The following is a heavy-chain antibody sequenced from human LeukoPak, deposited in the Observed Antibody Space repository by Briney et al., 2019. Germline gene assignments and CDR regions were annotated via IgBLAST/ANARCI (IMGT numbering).Heavy chain of an antibody. CDR1: GGSFSGYY. CDR3: ARTGGVSFFDY. V-gene: IGHV4-34*01. Sequence: SETLSLTSAVDGGSFSGYYWSWIRQPPGKGLEWIGEINHSGSTNYYPSLKSRVTISVDTSKNQFSLKLSSVTAADTAVYYCARTGGVSFFDYWGQGTLATVSS. CDR2: INHSGST. J-gene: IGHJ4*02. D-gene: IGHD3-16*01.